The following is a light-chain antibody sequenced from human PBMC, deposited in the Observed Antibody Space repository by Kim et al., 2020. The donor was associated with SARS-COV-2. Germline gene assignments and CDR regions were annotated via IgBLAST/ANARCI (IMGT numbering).Light chain of an antibody. Sequence: SVSPGGKAPLPCRASQSVSSHFAWYQQIPGQAPRLLIYGASTGATGIPARFSGSGSGTEFTLTISSLQSEDFAVYYCQQYNSWPKTFGQGTKLEIK. CDR2: GAS. V-gene: IGKV3-15*01. J-gene: IGKJ2*01. CDR3: QQYNSWPKT. CDR1: QSVSSH.